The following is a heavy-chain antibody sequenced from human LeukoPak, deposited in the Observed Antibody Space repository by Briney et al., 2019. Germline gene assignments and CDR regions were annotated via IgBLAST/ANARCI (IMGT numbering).Heavy chain of an antibody. Sequence: GASVKVSCKASVYTFTSYGISWVRQAPGQGLEWMGWISAYNGNTNYAQKLQGRVTMTTDTSTSTAYMELRSLRSDDTAVYYCARDRPGVAVADFDYWGQGTLVTVSS. V-gene: IGHV1-18*01. CDR3: ARDRPGVAVADFDY. CDR2: ISAYNGNT. J-gene: IGHJ4*02. D-gene: IGHD6-19*01. CDR1: VYTFTSYG.